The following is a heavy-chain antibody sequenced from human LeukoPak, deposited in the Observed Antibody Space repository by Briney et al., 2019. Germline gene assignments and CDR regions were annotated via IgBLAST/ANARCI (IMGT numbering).Heavy chain of an antibody. V-gene: IGHV4-39*07. J-gene: IGHJ4*02. CDR2: GDYSGGT. CDR3: AGERGEEYSSGWYKTNYFYN. D-gene: IGHD6-19*01. CDR1: GDSFTSVTDY. Sequence: SETLSLTCTVSGDSFTSVTDYWAWIRQPPGKGLEWIASGDYSGGTYYNPSLESRVAISADMSKKQISLKLASVTGADTAVYYCAGERGEEYSSGWYKTNYFYNWGQGIRVTVSS.